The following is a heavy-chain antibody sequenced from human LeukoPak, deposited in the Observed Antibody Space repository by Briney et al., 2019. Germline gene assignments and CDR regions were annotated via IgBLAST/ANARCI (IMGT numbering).Heavy chain of an antibody. CDR2: ISAYSTNT. J-gene: IGHJ3*01. V-gene: IGHV1-18*01. D-gene: IGHD4-11*01. CDR1: GYTFTTYG. Sequence: ASVKVSCKASGYTFTTYGISWVRQAPEQGLEWMGWISAYSTNTSSAQKIQGRVSLTTDSSTSTAYMELRSLRSDDTAVYYCARNLVTRKLYDAFDFWGQGTMVTVSS. CDR3: ARNLVTRKLYDAFDF.